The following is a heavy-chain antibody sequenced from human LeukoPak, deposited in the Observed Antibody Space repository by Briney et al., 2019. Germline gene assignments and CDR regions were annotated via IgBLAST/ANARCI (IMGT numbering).Heavy chain of an antibody. CDR2: SSGSGGST. V-gene: IGHV3-23*01. CDR3: AKGPWYSSGWYDFDY. J-gene: IGHJ4*02. D-gene: IGHD6-19*01. Sequence: GSLRLSCSASGXTFSSYARSWVRQAPGKGLEWVSASSGSGGSTYYADSVKGRFTISRDNSKNTLYLQMNSLRAEDTAVYYCAKGPWYSSGWYDFDYWGQGTLVTVSS. CDR1: GXTFSSYA.